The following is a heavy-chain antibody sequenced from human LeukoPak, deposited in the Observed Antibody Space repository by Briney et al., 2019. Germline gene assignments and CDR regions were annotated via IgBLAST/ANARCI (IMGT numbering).Heavy chain of an antibody. Sequence: SVRVSCKASGFTFTSSAMQWVRQARGQRLEWIGCIVVGSGNTNYAQKFQERVTITRDISTSTAYMELSSLRSEDTAVYYCAADSSTYYDILTGYLAPGYYYYGMDVWGQGTTVTVSS. V-gene: IGHV1-58*02. J-gene: IGHJ6*02. CDR3: AADSSTYYDILTGYLAPGYYYYGMDV. CDR2: IVVGSGNT. CDR1: GFTFTSSA. D-gene: IGHD3-9*01.